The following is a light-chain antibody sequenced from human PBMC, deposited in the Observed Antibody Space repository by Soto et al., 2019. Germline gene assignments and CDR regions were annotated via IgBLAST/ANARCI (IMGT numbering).Light chain of an antibody. CDR2: GPS. CDR3: HQFGMSPFT. Sequence: EVVLTQSPGILSLSPGESATLSCRASQSVSGNYFAWYQQRPGQAPRLLVYGPSVRAAGIPDRFRGSGSRTDFNLTINRVEPEDFAVYYCHQFGMSPFTFGPGTTLDIK. V-gene: IGKV3-20*01. CDR1: QSVSGNY. J-gene: IGKJ3*01.